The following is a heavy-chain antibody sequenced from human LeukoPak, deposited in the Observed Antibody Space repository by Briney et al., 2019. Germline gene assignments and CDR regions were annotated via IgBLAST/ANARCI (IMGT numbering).Heavy chain of an antibody. CDR3: GGFDQIGAFDI. CDR1: GVTVNSNY. Sequence: GGCLRLSCVASGVTVNSNYMNWVRQAPGKGLEWVSVIYSGGATYSAESVKGRFTISRDNSKNTLCLQMNSLRAEDTAVYYCGGFDQIGAFDIWGQGTMVTVS. J-gene: IGHJ3*02. V-gene: IGHV3-66*01. CDR2: IYSGGAT. D-gene: IGHD2/OR15-2a*01.